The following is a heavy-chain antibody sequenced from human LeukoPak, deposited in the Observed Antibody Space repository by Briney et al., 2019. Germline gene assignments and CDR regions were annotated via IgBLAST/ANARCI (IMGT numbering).Heavy chain of an antibody. CDR1: GFMFDDYA. CDR3: AKDMSGYGGSFDY. J-gene: IGHJ4*02. CDR2: ISWNSGSI. V-gene: IGHV3-9*03. D-gene: IGHD5-12*01. Sequence: PGGSLRLSCAASGFMFDDYAMHWVRQAPGKGLEWVSGISWNSGSIAYADSVKGRFTISRDNAKNSLYLQMNSLRAEDMALYYCAKDMSGYGGSFDYWGQGTLVTVSS.